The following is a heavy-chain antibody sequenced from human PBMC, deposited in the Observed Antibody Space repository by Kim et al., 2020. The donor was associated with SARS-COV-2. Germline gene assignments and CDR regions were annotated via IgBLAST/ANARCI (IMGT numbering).Heavy chain of an antibody. CDR3: ARGPSADVSCDY. CDR1: GYMLTSLG. J-gene: IGHJ4*02. Sequence: ASVKVSCKACGYMLTSLGFRWVRQAPGQGLEWLGWFSARDGKTKYGQKVQGRVIMTKDTSTNTAYMELWSLRSDDTAMYYCARGPSADVSCDYWGQGTLV. CDR2: FSARDGKT. V-gene: IGHV1-18*01.